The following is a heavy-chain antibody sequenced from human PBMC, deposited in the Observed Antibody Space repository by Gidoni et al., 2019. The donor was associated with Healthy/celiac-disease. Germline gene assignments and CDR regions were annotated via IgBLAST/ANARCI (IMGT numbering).Heavy chain of an antibody. CDR2: ISSSSSYI. J-gene: IGHJ4*02. CDR1: GFTFSSYS. CDR3: AREEYSSSSFDY. V-gene: IGHV3-21*01. D-gene: IGHD6-6*01. Sequence: EVQLVESGGGLVKPGGPLRPSCAPSGFTFSSYSMHWVRQAPGKGLEWVSSISSSSSYIYYAGSVKGRFTISRDNAKNSLYLQMNSLGAEDTAVYYCAREEYSSSSFDYWGQGTLVTVSS.